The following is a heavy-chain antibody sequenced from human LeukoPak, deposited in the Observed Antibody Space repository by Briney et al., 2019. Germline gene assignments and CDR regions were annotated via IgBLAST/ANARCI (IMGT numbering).Heavy chain of an antibody. CDR1: GGSISSNNW. Sequence: PSGTLSLTCAVSGGSISSNNWWGWVRPPPGKGLEWIGEIYHSGSPNYNPSLKRRVTISVDKSRNHFSLNLSSVTAADTAVYYCARVNINNWHSCDYWGQGTLVTVSS. CDR2: IYHSGSP. J-gene: IGHJ4*02. V-gene: IGHV4-4*02. CDR3: ARVNINNWHSCDY. D-gene: IGHD1-1*01.